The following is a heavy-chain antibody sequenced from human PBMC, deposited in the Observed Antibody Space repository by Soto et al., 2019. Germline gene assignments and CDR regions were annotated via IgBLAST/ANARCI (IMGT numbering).Heavy chain of an antibody. CDR2: IIPIFGTA. CDR3: ASHSRIVVVPDHYCYGMCV. CDR1: GGTFSSYA. V-gene: IGHV1-69*13. D-gene: IGHD2-2*01. J-gene: IGHJ6*02. Sequence: SVKVSCKASGGTFSSYAISWVRQAPGQGLEWMGGIIPIFGTANYAQKFQGRVTITADESTSTAYMELSSLRSEDTAVYYCASHSRIVVVPDHYCYGMCVWGQGSTGTVSS.